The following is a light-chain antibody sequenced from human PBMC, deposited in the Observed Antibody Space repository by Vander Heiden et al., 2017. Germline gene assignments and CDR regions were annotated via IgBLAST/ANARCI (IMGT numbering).Light chain of an antibody. V-gene: IGKV1-39*01. CDR2: AAS. J-gene: IGKJ2*01. Sequence: DIQMTQSPSSLSASVGDRVTITCRASQSINYYLNWYQHKPGQAPELLIYAASSLQSGVPSRFSGSGSGTDFTLTISSLQPEDFATYYCQQSYSTEYTFGQGTKLDIK. CDR1: QSINYY. CDR3: QQSYSTEYT.